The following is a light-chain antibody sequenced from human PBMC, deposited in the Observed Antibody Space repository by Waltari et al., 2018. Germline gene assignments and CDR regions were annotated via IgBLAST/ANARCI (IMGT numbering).Light chain of an antibody. Sequence: SYELTQPPSVSVSPGQTARITCSADALPQEYGDWYKQKPGQATVLVIYKVRERPSGLPERFSGSSAGTTVTLTISGVQAEDEADYYCQSADNSGTFVVFGGGTKLTVL. CDR1: ALPQEY. V-gene: IGLV3-25*03. CDR3: QSADNSGTFVV. CDR2: KVR. J-gene: IGLJ3*02.